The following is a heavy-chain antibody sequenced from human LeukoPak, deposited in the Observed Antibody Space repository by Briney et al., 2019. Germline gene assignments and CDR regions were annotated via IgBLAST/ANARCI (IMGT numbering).Heavy chain of an antibody. Sequence: SQTLSLTCTVSGGSISSGSYYWSWIRQPAGKGLEWIGRIYTSGSTNYNPSLKSRVTISVDTSKNQFSLKLSSVTAADTAVYYCASSGGYWGQGTLVTVPS. CDR3: ASSGGY. J-gene: IGHJ4*02. V-gene: IGHV4-61*02. CDR1: GGSISSGSYY. CDR2: IYTSGST. D-gene: IGHD3-10*01.